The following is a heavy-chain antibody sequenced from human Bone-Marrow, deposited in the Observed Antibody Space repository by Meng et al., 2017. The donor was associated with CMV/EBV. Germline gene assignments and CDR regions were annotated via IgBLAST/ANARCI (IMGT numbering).Heavy chain of an antibody. CDR2: ISDSGRTI. Sequence: GESLKISCTGSGFIFSDYYMSWIRQAPGKGLEWISYISDSGRTIYYADSLQGRFTVSRNNARSTLYLQMNDLRAEDTAVYFCARCRDYVWGSYRPLYWGQGTLVTVSS. CDR3: ARCRDYVWGSYRPLY. D-gene: IGHD3-16*02. J-gene: IGHJ4*02. V-gene: IGHV3-11*01. CDR1: GFIFSDYY.